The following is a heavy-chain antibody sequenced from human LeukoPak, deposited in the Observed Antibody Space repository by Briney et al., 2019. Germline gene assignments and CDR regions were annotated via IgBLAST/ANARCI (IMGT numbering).Heavy chain of an antibody. CDR3: ARGVRFYNGYDFDY. CDR1: GYTITEYY. Sequence: ASVKVSCKASGYTITEYYMHWVRQAPGQGLEWMGWIIPNNGGTKYAQKFQGRVTMTRDTSISTAYSELSRLGSDDTAVYYCARGVRFYNGYDFDYWGQGTLVTVSS. V-gene: IGHV1-2*02. D-gene: IGHD5-12*01. J-gene: IGHJ4*02. CDR2: IIPNNGGT.